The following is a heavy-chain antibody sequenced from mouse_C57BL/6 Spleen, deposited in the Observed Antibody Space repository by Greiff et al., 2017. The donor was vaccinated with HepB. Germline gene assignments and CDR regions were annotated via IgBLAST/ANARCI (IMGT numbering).Heavy chain of an antibody. V-gene: IGHV3-6*01. Sequence: EVKLQESGPGLVKPSQSLSLTCSVTGYSITSGYYWNWIRQFPGNKLEWMGYISYDGSNNYNPSLKNRISITRDTSKNQFFLKLNSVTTEDTATYYCARDRTGSPWFAYWGQGTLVTVSA. CDR1: GYSITSGYY. J-gene: IGHJ3*01. CDR2: ISYDGSN. D-gene: IGHD1-1*01. CDR3: ARDRTGSPWFAY.